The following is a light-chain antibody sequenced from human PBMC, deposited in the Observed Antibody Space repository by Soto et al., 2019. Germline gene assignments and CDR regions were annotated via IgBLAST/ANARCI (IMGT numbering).Light chain of an antibody. CDR2: AAS. CDR1: QSISNH. Sequence: DIQMTQSPSSLSASVEDRVIITCRASQSISNHLNWYQQKPGKAPKLLIFAASSLQSGVPSRFSGSRSGPDFTLTISSLQPEDFATYYCQQSYINTAWTFGQGTKVDI. CDR3: QQSYINTAWT. V-gene: IGKV1-39*01. J-gene: IGKJ1*01.